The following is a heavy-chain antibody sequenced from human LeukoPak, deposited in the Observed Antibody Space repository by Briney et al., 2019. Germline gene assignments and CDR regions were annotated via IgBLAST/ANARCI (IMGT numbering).Heavy chain of an antibody. CDR1: GYTFTGYF. V-gene: IGHV1-2*02. CDR2: INPNTGGT. CDR3: ARVHATGYFSLDLGY. Sequence: ASVRVSCKASGYTFTGYFMHWVRQAPGQGLDWMGWINPNTGGTKYAQKFQGRVTMTRDTSIGTAYMELSTVTSDDTAVYFCARVHATGYFSLDLGYWGQGPLVTVSS. D-gene: IGHD3-9*01. J-gene: IGHJ4*02.